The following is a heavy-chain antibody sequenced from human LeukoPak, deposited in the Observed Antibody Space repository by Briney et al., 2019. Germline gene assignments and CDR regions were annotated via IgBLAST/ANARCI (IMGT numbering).Heavy chain of an antibody. CDR3: VGFRATAGLY. Sequence: GGSLRLSCAVSGFIVSNTYMSWVRQAPGKGLEWVSVIYSGSETDYADSVKGRFTISRDNSRNTLYLQMSSLRADDTAVYYCVGFRATAGLYWGQGTLVTVSS. CDR1: GFIVSNTY. J-gene: IGHJ4*02. D-gene: IGHD6-13*01. CDR2: IYSGSET. V-gene: IGHV3-66*01.